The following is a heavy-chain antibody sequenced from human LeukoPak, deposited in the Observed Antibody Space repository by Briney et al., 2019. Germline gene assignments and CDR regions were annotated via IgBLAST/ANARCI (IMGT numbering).Heavy chain of an antibody. CDR3: ARMYYDFWSGYYHYYYYMDV. J-gene: IGHJ6*03. V-gene: IGHV6-1*01. CDR1: GDSVSSNSAA. D-gene: IGHD3-3*01. CDR2: TYYRSKWYN. Sequence: SQTLSLTCAISGDSVSSNSAAWNWLRQSPSRGLEWLGRTYYRSKWYNDYAVSVKSRITINPDTSKNQFSLQLNSVTPEDTAVYYCARMYYDFWSGYYHYYYYMDVWGKGTTVTVSS.